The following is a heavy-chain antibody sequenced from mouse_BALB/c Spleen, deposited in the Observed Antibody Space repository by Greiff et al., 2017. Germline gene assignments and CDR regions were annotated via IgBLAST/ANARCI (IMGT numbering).Heavy chain of an antibody. J-gene: IGHJ4*01. Sequence: EVQLVESGAELVKPGASVTLSCTASGFNIKDTYMHWVKQRPEQGLEWIGRIDPANGNTKYDPKFQGKATITADTSSNTAYLQLSSLTSEDTAVYDCAREGDSSGYAYYAMDDWGQGTSVTVSS. D-gene: IGHD3-2*01. CDR3: AREGDSSGYAYYAMDD. V-gene: IGHV14-3*02. CDR2: IDPANGNT. CDR1: GFNIKDTY.